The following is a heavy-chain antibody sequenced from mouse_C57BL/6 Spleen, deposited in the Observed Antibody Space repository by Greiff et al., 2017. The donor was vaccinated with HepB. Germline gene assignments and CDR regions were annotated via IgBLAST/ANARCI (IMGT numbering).Heavy chain of an antibody. D-gene: IGHD2-2*01. CDR3: ARRSTMVTTGAMDY. V-gene: IGHV1-64*01. CDR2: IHPNSGST. Sequence: VQLQQSGAELVKPGASVKLSCKASGYTFTSYWMHWVKQRPGQGLEWIGMIHPNSGSTNYNQKFKGKSTLTVDKSSSTAYMQLSSLTSEDSAVYYCARRSTMVTTGAMDYWGQGTSVTVSS. CDR1: GYTFTSYW. J-gene: IGHJ4*01.